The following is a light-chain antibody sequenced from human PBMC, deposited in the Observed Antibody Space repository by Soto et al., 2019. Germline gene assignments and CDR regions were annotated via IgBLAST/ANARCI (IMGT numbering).Light chain of an antibody. Sequence: QSALTQPPSASGSPVQSVTISCTGTSSDVGGYNFVSWYQQHPGKAPKLLIYEVSKRPSGVPDRFSGSKSDNTASLTVSGLQAEDEADYYCSSFAGGNNLLFGGGTKVTVL. CDR1: SSDVGGYNF. J-gene: IGLJ2*01. V-gene: IGLV2-8*01. CDR3: SSFAGGNNLL. CDR2: EVS.